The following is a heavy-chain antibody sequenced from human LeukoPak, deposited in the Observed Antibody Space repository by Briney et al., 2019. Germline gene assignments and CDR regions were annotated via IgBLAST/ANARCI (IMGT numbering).Heavy chain of an antibody. CDR1: GFTVSSNF. V-gene: IGHV3-53*01. CDR3: ARDGYGNNYMDV. Sequence: GGSLRLSCAASGFTVSSNFMSWVRQAPGKGLEWVSDIYSGGTTYYADSVKGRFTISRDNSRNTLYLQMNSLRAEDTAVYYCARDGYGNNYMDVWGKGTTVTVSS. D-gene: IGHD1/OR15-1a*01. CDR2: IYSGGTT. J-gene: IGHJ6*03.